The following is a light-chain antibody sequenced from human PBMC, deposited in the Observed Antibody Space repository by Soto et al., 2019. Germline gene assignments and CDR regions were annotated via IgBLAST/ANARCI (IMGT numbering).Light chain of an antibody. Sequence: IVMTQSPATLSVSPGETATLSCRAPQNILRNLAWYQHKPGQAPRLLIYGASNRATGIPDRFSGSGSGADFTLIITRLEPEDFAVYYCQHYGGSPRTFGQGTKVDI. J-gene: IGKJ1*01. V-gene: IGKV3-20*01. CDR3: QHYGGSPRT. CDR1: QNILRN. CDR2: GAS.